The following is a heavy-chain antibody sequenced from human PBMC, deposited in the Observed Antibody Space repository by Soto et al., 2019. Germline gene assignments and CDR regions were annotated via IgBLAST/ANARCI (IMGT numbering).Heavy chain of an antibody. J-gene: IGHJ4*02. Sequence: QVQLQESGPGLVKPSQTLSLTCTVSGGSISSGGYYWSWIRQHPGKGLEWIGYIYYSGSTYYNPSLKSRFTISVDTSKNQFSLKLSSVTAADTAVYYCARAGYSGYDGRPYFDYWGQGTLVTVSS. CDR1: GGSISSGGYY. D-gene: IGHD5-12*01. CDR3: ARAGYSGYDGRPYFDY. V-gene: IGHV4-31*03. CDR2: IYYSGST.